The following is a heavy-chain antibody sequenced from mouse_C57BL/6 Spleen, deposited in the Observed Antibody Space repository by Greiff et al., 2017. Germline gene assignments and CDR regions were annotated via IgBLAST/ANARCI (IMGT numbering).Heavy chain of an antibody. J-gene: IGHJ4*01. CDR3: ARGGFMTTVVATPYAMDY. Sequence: EVQLQQSGPELVKPGASVKIPCKASGYTFTDYNMDWVKQSHGKSLEWIGDINPNNGGTIYNQKFKGKATLTVDKSSSTAYMELRSLTSEDTAVYYCARGGFMTTVVATPYAMDYWGQGTSVTVSS. CDR2: INPNNGGT. V-gene: IGHV1-18*01. CDR1: GYTFTDYN. D-gene: IGHD1-1*01.